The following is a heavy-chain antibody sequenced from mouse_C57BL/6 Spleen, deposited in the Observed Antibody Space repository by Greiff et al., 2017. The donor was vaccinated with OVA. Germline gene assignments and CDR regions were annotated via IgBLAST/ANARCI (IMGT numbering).Heavy chain of an antibody. V-gene: IGHV1-52*01. CDR3: ARDWEDAMDY. D-gene: IGHD4-1*01. J-gene: IGHJ4*01. CDR1: GYTFTSYW. CDR2: IDPSDSET. Sequence: QVQLKQPGAELVRPGSSVKLSCKASGYTFTSYWMHWVKQRPIQGLEWIGNIDPSDSETHYNQKFKDKATLTVDKSSSTAYMQLSSLTSEDSAVYYCARDWEDAMDYWGQGTSVTVSS.